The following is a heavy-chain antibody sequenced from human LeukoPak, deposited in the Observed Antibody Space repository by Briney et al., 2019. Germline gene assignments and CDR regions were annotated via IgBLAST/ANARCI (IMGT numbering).Heavy chain of an antibody. J-gene: IGHJ4*02. CDR1: GFTFRNYG. CDR3: AIWMGNNADFTGPIDY. D-gene: IGHD2-2*03. CDR2: ISGAGGNV. V-gene: IGHV3-48*01. Sequence: PGGSLRLSCAASGFTFRNYGLSWVRQAPGKGLEWVPYISGAGGNVNYADSVKGRFIISRDNGKNSLYLQMSSLRAEDTAVYYCAIWMGNNADFTGPIDYWGQGTLVTVSS.